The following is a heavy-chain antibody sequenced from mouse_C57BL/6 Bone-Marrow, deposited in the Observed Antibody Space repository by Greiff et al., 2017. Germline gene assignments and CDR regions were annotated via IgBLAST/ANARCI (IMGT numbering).Heavy chain of an antibody. CDR3: ARGLLGSWFAY. CDR1: GYTFTSYW. J-gene: IGHJ3*01. Sequence: QVQLQQPGAELVRPGTSVKLSCKASGYTFTSYWMHWVKQRPGQGLEWIGVIDPSDSYTNYNQKFKGKATLTVDTSYSTAYMQLSSLTSEDAAVXYCARGLLGSWFAYWGQGTLVTGSA. CDR2: IDPSDSYT. V-gene: IGHV1-59*01. D-gene: IGHD2-3*01.